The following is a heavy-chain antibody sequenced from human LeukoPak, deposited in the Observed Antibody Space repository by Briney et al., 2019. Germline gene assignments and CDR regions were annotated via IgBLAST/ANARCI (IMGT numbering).Heavy chain of an antibody. CDR2: IYHSGST. CDR3: ARGIAAAGFDY. J-gene: IGHJ4*02. D-gene: IGHD6-13*01. V-gene: IGHV4-30-2*01. CDR1: GGSINSGVYS. Sequence: SETLSLTCAVSGGSINSGVYSWSWIRQPPGKGLEWIGYIYHSGSTYYNPSLKSRVTISVDRSKNQFSLKLSSVTAADTAVYYCARGIAAAGFDYWGQGTLVTVSS.